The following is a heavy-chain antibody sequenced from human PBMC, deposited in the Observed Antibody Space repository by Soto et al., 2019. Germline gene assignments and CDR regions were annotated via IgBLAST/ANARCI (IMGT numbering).Heavy chain of an antibody. V-gene: IGHV1-3*01. Sequence: HVELVQSGADVKKPGASVTISCKASGYTFTDYALHWVRQAPGQRLEWMGWMNAGVGNTLYSQKFQGRSTITRDTSASTAYMELNSLKSEETAIYYCARDTGYTFGSLNYWGPGTLVTVSS. CDR3: ARDTGYTFGSLNY. CDR1: GYTFTDYA. J-gene: IGHJ4*02. CDR2: MNAGVGNT. D-gene: IGHD5-18*01.